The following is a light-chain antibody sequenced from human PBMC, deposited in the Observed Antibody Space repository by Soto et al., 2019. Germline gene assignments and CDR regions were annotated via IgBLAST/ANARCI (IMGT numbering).Light chain of an antibody. CDR1: QSLLQSNGYKY. V-gene: IGKV2-28*01. J-gene: IGKJ1*01. CDR2: FGS. Sequence: DIVMTQSPLSLPVTPGEPASISCSSSQSLLQSNGYKYLDWYLQKPGQSPQLLIYFGSYRASGGPDRFSGSGSGTDFTLKIRRVEAEDVGVYYCMQSQQSPPTFGQGTKVEI. CDR3: MQSQQSPPT.